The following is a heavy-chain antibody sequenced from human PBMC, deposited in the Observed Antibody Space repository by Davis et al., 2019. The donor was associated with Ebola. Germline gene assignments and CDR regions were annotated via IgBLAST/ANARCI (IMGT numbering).Heavy chain of an antibody. D-gene: IGHD2-2*01. CDR3: ARDPRDIVVVPAAIFDY. CDR2: ISAYNGNT. J-gene: IGHJ4*02. V-gene: IGHV1-18*01. CDR1: GYTFTSYG. Sequence: ASVKVSCKASGYTFTSYGISWVRQAPGPGLEWMGWISAYNGNTNYAQKLQGRVTMTTDTSTSTAYMELRSLRSDDTAVYYCARDPRDIVVVPAAIFDYWGQGTLVTVSS.